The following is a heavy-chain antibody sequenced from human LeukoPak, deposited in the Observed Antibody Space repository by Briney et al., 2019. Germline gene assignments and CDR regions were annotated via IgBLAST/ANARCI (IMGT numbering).Heavy chain of an antibody. J-gene: IGHJ1*01. CDR3: GAGPAYCGKDCHTIYRYFQH. CDR2: ISYDGSEK. V-gene: IGHV3-30-3*01. D-gene: IGHD2-21*01. Sequence: PGRSLRLSCAASGFTLSDYAVHWVRQAPGKGLEWVAVISYDGSEKYYADSVKGRFTVSRDNSKNILYLQMDSLRAEDTAMYYCGAGPAYCGKDCHTIYRYFQHWGQGTLVTVSS. CDR1: GFTLSDYA.